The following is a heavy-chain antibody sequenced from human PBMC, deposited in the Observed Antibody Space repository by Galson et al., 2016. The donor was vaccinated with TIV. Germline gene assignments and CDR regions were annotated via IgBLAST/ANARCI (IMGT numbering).Heavy chain of an antibody. Sequence: PALVKPTQTLTLTCTFSGFSLSTSLMSVGWIRQPPGKAPERLALIYWDDDKRYSPSLRGRLTITKDTSKNHVVLKLTSVDPADTATYYCVHIHFETTGSGRGIDHWGQGTLVSVAS. J-gene: IGHJ4*02. CDR3: VHIHFETTGSGRGIDH. CDR1: GFSLSTSLMS. V-gene: IGHV2-5*02. D-gene: IGHD3-10*01. CDR2: IYWDDDK.